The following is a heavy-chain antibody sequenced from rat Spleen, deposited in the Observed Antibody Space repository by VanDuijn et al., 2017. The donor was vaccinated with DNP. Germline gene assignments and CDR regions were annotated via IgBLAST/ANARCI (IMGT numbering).Heavy chain of an antibody. V-gene: IGHV3-1*01. J-gene: IGHJ3*01. CDR2: ISYSGTI. Sequence: EVQLQESGPGLVKPSQSLSLTCSVTGYSISSTNRWNWIRKFPGNKMEWMAYISYSGTIGYNPSLRSRISITRDTSKNQFFLQLHSITTADTATYYCARSDFTLMGFIPFAFWGQGTLVTVSS. CDR1: GYSISSTN. D-gene: IGHD1-12*03. CDR3: ARSDFTLMGFIPFAF.